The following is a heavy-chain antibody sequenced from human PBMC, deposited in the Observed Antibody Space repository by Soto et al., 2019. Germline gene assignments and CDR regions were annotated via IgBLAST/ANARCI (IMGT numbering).Heavy chain of an antibody. CDR3: ARGVAPGTSAPDY. D-gene: IGHD6-13*01. Sequence: EVQLVESGGGLVQPGGSLRLSCAASGFTVSSNAMSWVRQAPGKGLEWVSGIHSGGSTYYADSVKGRFTISRDNSKNTLFFQMNGLRAEDKALYYCARGVAPGTSAPDYWGQGTLVIVSS. J-gene: IGHJ4*02. CDR2: IHSGGST. V-gene: IGHV3-66*01. CDR1: GFTVSSNA.